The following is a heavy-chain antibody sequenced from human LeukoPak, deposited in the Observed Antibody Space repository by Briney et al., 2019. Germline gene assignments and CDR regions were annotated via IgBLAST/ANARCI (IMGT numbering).Heavy chain of an antibody. CDR3: ARGPGYEILTGSFNYYYMDV. D-gene: IGHD3-9*01. CDR2: INHSGST. V-gene: IGHV4-34*01. Sequence: SETLSLTCVVYGESLSGYYWGWIRQPPGKGLEWIGEINHSGSTHYSPSLKSRVIISVDTSKRQFFLKLRSVTAADTAVYYCARGPGYEILTGSFNYYYMDVWGKGTTVTVSS. CDR1: GESLSGYY. J-gene: IGHJ6*03.